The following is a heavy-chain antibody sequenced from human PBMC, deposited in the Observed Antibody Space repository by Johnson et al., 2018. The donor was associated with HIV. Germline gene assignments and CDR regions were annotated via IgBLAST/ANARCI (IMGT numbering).Heavy chain of an antibody. V-gene: IGHV3-53*01. CDR3: ARDRRGLGLSGAFDI. J-gene: IGHJ3*02. Sequence: MQLVESGGGLIQPGGSLRLSCAASGFTVSSNYMSWVRQAPGQGLEWVYVIYSGGSTYYADSVQGRFTISRDNSRNTLYLQMNSLRAEDTAVYYWARDRRGLGLSGAFDIWGQGTMVTVSS. CDR1: GFTVSSNY. D-gene: IGHD3-10*01. CDR2: IYSGGST.